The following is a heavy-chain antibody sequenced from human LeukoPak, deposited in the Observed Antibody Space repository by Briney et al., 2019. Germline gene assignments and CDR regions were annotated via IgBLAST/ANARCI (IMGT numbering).Heavy chain of an antibody. V-gene: IGHV4-34*01. Sequence: SETLSLTCAVYGGSFSGYYWSWIRQPPGKGLEWIGEINHSGSTNYNPPLKSRVTISVDTSKNQFSLKLSSVTAADTAVYYCARKRITMVRGAGNWFGPWGQGTLVTVSS. D-gene: IGHD3-10*01. CDR3: ARKRITMVRGAGNWFGP. CDR2: INHSGST. CDR1: GGSFSGYY. J-gene: IGHJ5*02.